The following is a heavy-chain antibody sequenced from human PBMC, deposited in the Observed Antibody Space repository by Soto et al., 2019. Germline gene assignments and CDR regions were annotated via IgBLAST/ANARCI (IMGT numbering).Heavy chain of an antibody. D-gene: IGHD3-3*01. CDR3: AWFYDFWRPYYYYYYLDV. CDR1: GGSISRYY. V-gene: IGHV4-59*01. CDR2: IYYSGST. J-gene: IGHJ6*03. Sequence: SETLSLTCTVSGGSISRYYWSWIRQPPGKGLEWIGDIYYSGSTNYNHSLKSLVTISVDTSKNQFFLKLSSVNAAYTAMYYCAWFYDFWRPYYYYYYLDVWGKGTTVTVSS.